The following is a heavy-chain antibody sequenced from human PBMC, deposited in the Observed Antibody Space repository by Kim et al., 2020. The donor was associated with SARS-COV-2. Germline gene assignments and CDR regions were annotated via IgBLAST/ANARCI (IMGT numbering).Heavy chain of an antibody. CDR3: ARDSGTTNWFDP. V-gene: IGHV3-74*01. D-gene: IGHD1-1*01. CDR1: GFTFSSYW. CDR2: ITSDGSST. Sequence: GGSLRLSCAASGFTFSSYWMHWVRQAPGKGLVWVSHITSDGSSTNYADSVKGRFTISRDNAKNTLYLQMNALRAEDTAVYYCARDSGTTNWFDPWGQGTL. J-gene: IGHJ5*02.